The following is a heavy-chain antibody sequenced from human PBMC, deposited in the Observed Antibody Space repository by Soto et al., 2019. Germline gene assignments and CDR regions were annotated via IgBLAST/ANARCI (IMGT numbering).Heavy chain of an antibody. D-gene: IGHD5-12*01. J-gene: IGHJ4*02. Sequence: PGGCVGVSCASSWFTFSGDAVSWVRQAPWKGRECVSAISVSGVSTYYADCVDGLFTISRDNSKNTLYLQMNSLRAEDTAVYYRARDLGGSSTLLVATIFGSAWLYAYWGQGTLVTVSS. CDR2: ISVSGVST. CDR3: ARDLGGSSTLLVATIFGSAWLYAY. CDR1: WFTFSGDA. V-gene: IGHV3-23*01.